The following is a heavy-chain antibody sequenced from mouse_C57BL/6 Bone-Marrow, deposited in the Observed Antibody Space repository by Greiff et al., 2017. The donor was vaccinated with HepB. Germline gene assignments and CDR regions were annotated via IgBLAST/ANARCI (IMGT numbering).Heavy chain of an antibody. J-gene: IGHJ3*01. D-gene: IGHD2-4*01. CDR3: ARGEDYGGAAWFAY. V-gene: IGHV1-4*01. Sequence: VQLQQSGAELARPGASVKMSCKASGYTFTSYTMHWVKQRPGQGLEWIGYINPSSGYTKYNQKFKDKATLTADKSSSTASMQLSSQTSEDSAVYYGARGEDYGGAAWFAYWGQGTLVTVSA. CDR2: INPSSGYT. CDR1: GYTFTSYT.